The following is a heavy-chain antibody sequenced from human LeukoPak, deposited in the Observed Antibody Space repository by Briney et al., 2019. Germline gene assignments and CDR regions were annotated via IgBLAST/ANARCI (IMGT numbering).Heavy chain of an antibody. D-gene: IGHD6-19*01. CDR1: GGSFSGYY. V-gene: IGHV4-34*01. J-gene: IGHJ4*02. CDR3: ARGPGYSSGWYKMFDY. Sequence: SETLSLTCAVYGGSFSGYYWSWIRQPPGKGLEWIGEINHSGSTNYNPSLKSRVTISVDTSKNQFSLKLSSVTAADTAVYYCARGPGYSSGWYKMFDYWGQGTLVTVSS. CDR2: INHSGST.